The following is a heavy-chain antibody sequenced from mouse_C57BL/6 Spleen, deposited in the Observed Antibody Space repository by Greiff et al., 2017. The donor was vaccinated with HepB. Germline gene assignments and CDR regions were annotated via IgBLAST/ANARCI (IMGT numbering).Heavy chain of an antibody. D-gene: IGHD2-2*01. CDR1: GYAFSSSW. J-gene: IGHJ2*01. Sequence: VKLQESGPELVKPGASVKISCKASGYAFSSSWMNWVKQRPGKGLEWIGRIYPGDGDTNYNGKFKGKATLTADKSSSTAYMQISSLTSEDSAVYFCARADYGYDYWGQSTTLTVSS. V-gene: IGHV1-82*01. CDR3: ARADYGYDY. CDR2: IYPGDGDT.